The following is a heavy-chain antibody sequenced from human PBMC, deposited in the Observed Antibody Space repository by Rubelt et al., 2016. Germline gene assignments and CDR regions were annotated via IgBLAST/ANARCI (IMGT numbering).Heavy chain of an antibody. J-gene: IGHJ4*02. CDR3: ARERDGYYLYYFDY. D-gene: IGHD5-24*01. CDR2: IYYSGST. CDR1: GGSISSSSYY. Sequence: GLVRPSETLSLTCTVSGGSISSSSYYWGWIRQPPGKGLEWIGSIYYSGSTYYNPSLKSRVTISVDTSKNQFSLKLSSVTAADTAVYYCARERDGYYLYYFDYWGQGTLVTVSS. V-gene: IGHV4-39*07.